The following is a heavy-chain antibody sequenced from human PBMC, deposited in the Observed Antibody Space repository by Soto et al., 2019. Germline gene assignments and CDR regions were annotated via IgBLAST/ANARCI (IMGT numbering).Heavy chain of an antibody. V-gene: IGHV1-18*01. CDR2: ISTYGGDT. D-gene: IGHD5-12*01. CDR1: GYTFFTYD. J-gene: IGHJ5*02. Sequence: QVHLVQSGVEVKTPGASVKVSCQASGYTFFTYDISWVRQAPGQGFEWMGWISTYGGDTKYAQKFQGRVTMNTDTSTTTAYMELRSLRSDDTAVYYCARHHGPTTSENWLDPWGQGTLVTASS. CDR3: ARHHGPTTSENWLDP.